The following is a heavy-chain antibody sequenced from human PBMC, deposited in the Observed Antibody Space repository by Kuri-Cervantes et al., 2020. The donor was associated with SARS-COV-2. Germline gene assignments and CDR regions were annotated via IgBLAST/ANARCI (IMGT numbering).Heavy chain of an antibody. J-gene: IGHJ5*02. D-gene: IGHD3-3*01. CDR3: AKDAQPQIVLRFLEWLFRSPFDP. CDR2: ISYDGSNK. CDR1: GFTFSSYG. Sequence: GGSLRLSCAASGFTFSSYGMHWVRQAPGKGLKWVAVISYDGSNKYYADSVKGRFTISRDNSKNTLYLQMNSLRAEDTAVYYCAKDAQPQIVLRFLEWLFRSPFDPWGQGTLVTVSS. V-gene: IGHV3-30*18.